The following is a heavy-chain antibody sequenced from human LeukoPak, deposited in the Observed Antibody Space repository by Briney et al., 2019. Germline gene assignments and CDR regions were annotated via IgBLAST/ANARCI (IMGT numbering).Heavy chain of an antibody. Sequence: PGGSLRLSCAASGFTFSSYSMNWVRQAPGKGLEWVSTLSGTGHSTYYADSVKGRFTISRDNSKNTLYLQMNSLRAEDTAVYYCAKAAQTTVVTMSFDYWGQGTLVTVSS. CDR2: LSGTGHST. CDR1: GFTFSSYS. V-gene: IGHV3-23*01. D-gene: IGHD4-23*01. J-gene: IGHJ4*02. CDR3: AKAAQTTVVTMSFDY.